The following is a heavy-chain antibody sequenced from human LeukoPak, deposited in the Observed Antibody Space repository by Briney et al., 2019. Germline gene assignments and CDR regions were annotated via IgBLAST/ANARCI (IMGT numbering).Heavy chain of an antibody. CDR3: AKEGGNYYGSGTYYYYYGMDV. CDR2: IAYDGSNK. V-gene: IGHV3-30*18. D-gene: IGHD3-10*01. CDR1: GFTFSSYA. J-gene: IGHJ6*02. Sequence: QAGGSLRLSCAASGFTFSSYAMHWVRQAPGKGLEWVSVIAYDGSNKYYADSVKGRFTISRDNSKTTLYLQMNSLRAEDTAVYYCAKEGGNYYGSGTYYYYYGMDVWGQGTTVTVSS.